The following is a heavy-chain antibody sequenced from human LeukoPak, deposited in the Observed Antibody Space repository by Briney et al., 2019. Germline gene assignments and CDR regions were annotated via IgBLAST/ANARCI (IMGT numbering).Heavy chain of an antibody. D-gene: IGHD5-24*01. CDR3: ARARRRDGYNYLTNFDY. Sequence: SETLSLTCTVSGGSISSYYWSWIRQPPGKGLEWIGYIYDSGSTNYNPSLKSRVTISVDTSKNQFSLKLSSVTAADTAVYYCARARRRDGYNYLTNFDYWGQGTLVTVSS. V-gene: IGHV4-59*01. CDR1: GGSISSYY. CDR2: IYDSGST. J-gene: IGHJ4*02.